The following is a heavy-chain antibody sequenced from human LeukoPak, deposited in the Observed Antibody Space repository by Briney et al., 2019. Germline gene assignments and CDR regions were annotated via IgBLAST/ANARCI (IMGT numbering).Heavy chain of an antibody. D-gene: IGHD1-26*01. CDR2: INIDGSST. CDR3: ARDLSSGSYYYYYYMDV. J-gene: IGHJ6*03. V-gene: IGHV3-74*01. CDR1: GFTFSRYW. Sequence: GGSLRLSCAASGFTFSRYWMHWVRQVPGKGLVWVSRINIDGSSTSYADSVKGRFTISRDNAKNTLYLQMNSLRAEDTAVYYCARDLSSGSYYYYYYMDVWGKGTTVTVSS.